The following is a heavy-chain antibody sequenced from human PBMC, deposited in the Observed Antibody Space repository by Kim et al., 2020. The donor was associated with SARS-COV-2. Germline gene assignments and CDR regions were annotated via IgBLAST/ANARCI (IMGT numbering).Heavy chain of an antibody. D-gene: IGHD6-13*01. CDR2: TSHDEGTK. Sequence: GGSLRLSCVVSGITFSNAGMHWVRQAPGNGLDWVALTSHDEGTKYYGESVKGRFTISRDDSKNTLYLQLDNLGTEDPAFYYCAKAKGKLYFDYWGQG. V-gene: IGHV3-30*18. CDR3: AKAKGKLYFDY. J-gene: IGHJ4*02. CDR1: GITFSNAG.